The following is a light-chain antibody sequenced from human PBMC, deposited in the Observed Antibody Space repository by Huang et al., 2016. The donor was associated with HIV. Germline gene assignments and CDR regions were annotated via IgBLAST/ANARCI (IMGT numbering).Light chain of an antibody. V-gene: IGKV3-20*01. CDR1: QSVSSSY. Sequence: EIVLTQSPGTLSLSPGERATLSCRASQSVSSSYLAWDQQKPGQAPRPLIYGASRRATGIPDRFSGSGSGTDFTLTISRLEPEDFAVYYCQQYGSSPYTFGQGTKLEIK. J-gene: IGKJ2*01. CDR3: QQYGSSPYT. CDR2: GAS.